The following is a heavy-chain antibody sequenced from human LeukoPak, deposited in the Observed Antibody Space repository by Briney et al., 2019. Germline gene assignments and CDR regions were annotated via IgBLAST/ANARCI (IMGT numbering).Heavy chain of an antibody. CDR2: IKQDGSDK. V-gene: IGHV3-7*03. D-gene: IGHD5-24*01. CDR1: GFTFTKYW. CDR3: ARGQSAVRSQRWLQSRDYYYYGMDV. Sequence: GGSLRLSCAASGFTFTKYWMTWVRQAPGKGLEWVGNIKQDGSDKNYMDSVKGRFTISRDNTKNSVYLQMSSLRAEDTAVYYCARGQSAVRSQRWLQSRDYYYYGMDVWGQGTTVTVSS. J-gene: IGHJ6*02.